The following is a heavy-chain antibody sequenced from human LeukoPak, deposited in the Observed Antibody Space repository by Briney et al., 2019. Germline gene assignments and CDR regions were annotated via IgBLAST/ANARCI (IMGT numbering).Heavy chain of an antibody. CDR2: INPHSGGT. Sequence: ASVKVSCKASGYTFTGYYIHWVRQAPGQGLEWMGWINPHSGGTNYAQKFQGRVTMTRDTSISTAYMELSSLRSDDTAVYYCARDRGAYCGGDCYLGFDYWGRGTLVTVSS. J-gene: IGHJ4*01. CDR1: GYTFTGYY. V-gene: IGHV1-2*02. CDR3: ARDRGAYCGGDCYLGFDY. D-gene: IGHD2-21*02.